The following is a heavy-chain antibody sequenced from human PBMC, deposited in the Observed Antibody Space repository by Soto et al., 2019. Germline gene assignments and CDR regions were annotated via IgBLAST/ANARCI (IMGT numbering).Heavy chain of an antibody. Sequence: QLQLQESGPGLVKPSETLSLTCTVSGGSISSSLYYWGWIRQPPGKGLEWIGSMYYSGTTYYNPSVKSRVTLSLDTSKNQFSLKLSSVTAADTAVYYCATLDRGDYRWFDPWGQGTLVTVSS. V-gene: IGHV4-39*01. CDR3: ATLDRGDYRWFDP. CDR1: GGSISSSLYY. CDR2: MYYSGTT. J-gene: IGHJ5*02. D-gene: IGHD4-17*01.